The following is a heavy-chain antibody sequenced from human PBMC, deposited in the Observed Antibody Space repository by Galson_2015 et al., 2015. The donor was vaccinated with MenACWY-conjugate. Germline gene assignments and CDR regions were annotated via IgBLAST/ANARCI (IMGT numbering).Heavy chain of an antibody. Sequence: SLRLSCAASGFTFSSYHMNWVRQAPGKGLEWLSYISTSSSSIYYADSVKGRFTISRDNAKNSLYLQMNSLRDEDTAAYYCATSGADLWIGYDAFEYWGQGSLVTVSS. J-gene: IGHJ4*02. CDR1: GFTFSSYH. D-gene: IGHD3-3*01. CDR2: ISTSSSSI. CDR3: ATSGADLWIGYDAFEY. V-gene: IGHV3-48*02.